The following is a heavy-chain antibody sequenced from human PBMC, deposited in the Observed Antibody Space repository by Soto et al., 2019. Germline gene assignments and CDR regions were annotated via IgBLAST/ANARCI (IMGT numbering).Heavy chain of an antibody. D-gene: IGHD5-12*01. CDR3: AKELSPYIVATILVS. J-gene: IGHJ3*01. CDR1: GFTFSSYG. Sequence: GGSLRLSCAASGFTFSSYGMHWVRQAPGKGLEWVAVISYDGSNKYYADSVKGRFTISRDNSKNTLYLQMNSLRAEDTAVYYCAKELSPYIVATILVSWGQGTMVTVSS. V-gene: IGHV3-30*18. CDR2: ISYDGSNK.